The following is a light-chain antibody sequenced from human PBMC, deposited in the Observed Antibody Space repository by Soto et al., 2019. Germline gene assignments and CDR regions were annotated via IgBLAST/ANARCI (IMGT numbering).Light chain of an antibody. CDR1: SSNIGTSF. CDR2: DNN. J-gene: IGLJ2*01. V-gene: IGLV1-51*01. CDR3: AAWDSRLSAVL. Sequence: QSVLTQPPSVSAAPGQKVTILCSGDSSNIGTSFVSWYQQVPGTAPRLLIYDNNKRHSEIPDRLSASKSGASASLHITGLQTGDEADYHCAAWDSRLSAVLFGGGTKLTVL.